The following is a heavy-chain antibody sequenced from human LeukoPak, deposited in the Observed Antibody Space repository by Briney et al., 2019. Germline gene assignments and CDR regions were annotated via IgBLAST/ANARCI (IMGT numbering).Heavy chain of an antibody. J-gene: IGHJ5*02. CDR2: IYYSGST. D-gene: IGHD2-2*01. Sequence: SETLSLTCTVSGGSISSYYWSWIRQPPGKGLEWIGYIYYSGSTNYNPSLKSRVTISVDTSKNQFSLKLSSVTAADTAVYYCARGIVVVPAAHNWFDPWGQRTLVTVSS. CDR3: ARGIVVVPAAHNWFDP. V-gene: IGHV4-59*01. CDR1: GGSISSYY.